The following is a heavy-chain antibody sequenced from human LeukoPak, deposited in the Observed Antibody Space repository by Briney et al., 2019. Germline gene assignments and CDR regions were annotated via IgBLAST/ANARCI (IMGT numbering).Heavy chain of an antibody. CDR1: GYTFTGYY. CDR3: ARDYCSSTSSYKYYYGMDV. D-gene: IGHD2-2*02. CDR2: INPNSCGT. V-gene: IGHV1-2*02. J-gene: IGHJ6*02. Sequence: ASVKVSCKASGYTFTGYYMHWVRQAPGHGLEWMGWINPNSCGTNYAQKLQGRVTMTRDTSISTAYMELSRLRSDDTAVYFCARDYCSSTSSYKYYYGMDVWGQGTTVTVSS.